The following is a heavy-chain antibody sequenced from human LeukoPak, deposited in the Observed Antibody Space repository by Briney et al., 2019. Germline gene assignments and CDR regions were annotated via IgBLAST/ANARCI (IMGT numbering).Heavy chain of an antibody. CDR2: LSYSGST. CDR1: GGSISSSNSY. V-gene: IGHV4-39*01. Sequence: SETLSLTCTVSGGSISSSNSYWGWIRQPPGKGLEWIGTLSYSGSTYYNPSLKSRITISADTSKSQFSLRLSSVTAADTALYYCARHIQGANVCDYWGQGTLVTVPS. CDR3: ARHIQGANVCDY. J-gene: IGHJ4*02. D-gene: IGHD2-21*01.